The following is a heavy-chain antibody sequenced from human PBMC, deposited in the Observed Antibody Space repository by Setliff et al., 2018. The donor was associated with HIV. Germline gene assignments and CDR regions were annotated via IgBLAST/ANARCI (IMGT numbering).Heavy chain of an antibody. Sequence: PGESLKISCKGSGYSFISYWIGWVRQMPGKGLEWMGIIYPGDSDTKYSPSFRGQVIISAGKSIDTAYLQWGSLKASDTAIYYCVRPLISAGDGFDIWGQGTMVTVSS. CDR2: IYPGDSDT. J-gene: IGHJ3*02. V-gene: IGHV5-51*01. CDR3: VRPLISAGDGFDI. D-gene: IGHD3-22*01. CDR1: GYSFISYW.